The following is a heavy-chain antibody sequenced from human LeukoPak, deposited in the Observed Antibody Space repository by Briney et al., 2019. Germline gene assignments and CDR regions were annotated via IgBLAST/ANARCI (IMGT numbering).Heavy chain of an antibody. CDR2: IYYSGST. CDR3: ARVSRGNSVGGDY. CDR1: GGSISSNF. D-gene: IGHD4-23*01. V-gene: IGHV4-59*01. Sequence: SETLSLTCTVSGGSISSNFWSWIRQPPGKGLEYIGYIYYSGSTNYNPSLKSRVTISLDTSKNQFSLKLSSVTAADTAMYYCARVSRGNSVGGDYWGQGTLVTVSS. J-gene: IGHJ4*02.